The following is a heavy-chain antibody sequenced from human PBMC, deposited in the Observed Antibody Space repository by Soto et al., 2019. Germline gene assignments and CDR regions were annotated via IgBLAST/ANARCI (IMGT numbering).Heavy chain of an antibody. V-gene: IGHV3-7*03. J-gene: IGHJ3*01. D-gene: IGHD1-26*01. CDR2: IKQDGSEK. CDR1: GFTFSSYW. Sequence: HPGGSLRLSCAASGFTFSSYWMSWVCQAPGKGLEWVANIKQDGSEKYYVDSVKGRFTISRDNAKKSLYLQMNSLRAEDTAVYYCARVSRGCYVAFDLWGQGTMVTVSS. CDR3: ARVSRGCYVAFDL.